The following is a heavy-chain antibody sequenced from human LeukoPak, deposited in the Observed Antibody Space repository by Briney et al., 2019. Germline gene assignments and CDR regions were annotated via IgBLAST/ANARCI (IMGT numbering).Heavy chain of an antibody. Sequence: PGRSLRLSCAASGFTFSSYGMHWVRQAPGKGLEWVAVISYDGSNKYYADSVKGRFTISRDNSKNTLYLQMNSLGAEDTAVYYCAKGASGYDFDYWGQGTLVTVSS. J-gene: IGHJ4*02. CDR2: ISYDGSNK. CDR3: AKGASGYDFDY. CDR1: GFTFSSYG. D-gene: IGHD3-22*01. V-gene: IGHV3-30*18.